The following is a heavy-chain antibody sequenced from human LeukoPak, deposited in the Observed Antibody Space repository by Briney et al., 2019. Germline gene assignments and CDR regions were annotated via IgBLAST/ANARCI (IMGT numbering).Heavy chain of an antibody. CDR1: GFTISSYS. J-gene: IGHJ4*02. CDR2: ISSSSSTI. CDR3: ARVSGILGY. V-gene: IGHV3-48*01. D-gene: IGHD2-15*01. Sequence: GGSLRLSCAASGFTISSYSMYWVRQAPGKGLEWVSYISSSSSTIYYADSVKGRFTISRDNAKNSLYLQMNSLRAEDTAVYYCARVSGILGYWGQGTLVTVSS.